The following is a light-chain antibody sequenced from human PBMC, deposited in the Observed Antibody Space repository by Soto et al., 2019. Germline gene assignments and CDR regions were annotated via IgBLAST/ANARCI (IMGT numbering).Light chain of an antibody. Sequence: QSVLTQTPSASGTPGQRVTISCSGSSSNIGNNYVYWYQHLPGTAPKLLIYRNNQRPSGVPDRFSGSKSGTSASLAISGLRSEDEADYYCAAWDDSLSGNWVFGGGTKLTVL. CDR3: AAWDDSLSGNWV. CDR2: RNN. V-gene: IGLV1-47*01. CDR1: SSNIGNNY. J-gene: IGLJ3*02.